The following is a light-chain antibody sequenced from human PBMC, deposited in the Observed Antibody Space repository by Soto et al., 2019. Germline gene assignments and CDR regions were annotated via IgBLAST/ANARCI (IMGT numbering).Light chain of an antibody. CDR2: DAS. Sequence: DIQMTQSPSTLSATAGDRVTITCRASQSISAWLAWYQQKPGKAPKLLIYDASNLESGVPSRFSGSGSGTEFTLTISSLQPDDFAIYYCQQYNSYSPLTFGPGTKVDIK. CDR1: QSISAW. V-gene: IGKV1-5*01. CDR3: QQYNSYSPLT. J-gene: IGKJ3*01.